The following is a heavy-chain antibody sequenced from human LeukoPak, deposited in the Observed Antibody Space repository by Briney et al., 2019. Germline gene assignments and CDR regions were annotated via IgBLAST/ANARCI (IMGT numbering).Heavy chain of an antibody. V-gene: IGHV4-59*01. CDR3: ARMTN. J-gene: IGHJ4*02. CDR1: GGSIGSYY. CDR2: IYYSGST. Sequence: SETLSLTCTVSGGSIGSYYWSWIRQPPGKGLEWIGYIYYSGSTNYNPSLKSRVTISVDTSKNQFSLKLSSVTAADTAVYYCARMTNWGQGTLVTVSS.